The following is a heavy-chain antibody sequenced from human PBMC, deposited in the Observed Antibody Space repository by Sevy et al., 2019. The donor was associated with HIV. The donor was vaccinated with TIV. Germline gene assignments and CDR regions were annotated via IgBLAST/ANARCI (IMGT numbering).Heavy chain of an antibody. J-gene: IGHJ6*03. CDR3: ARGTSRHYYYYYMDV. V-gene: IGHV4-59*01. CDR1: GGSISSYY. Sequence: SETLSLTCTVSGGSISSYYWSWIRQPPGKGLEWIGYIYYSGSTNYNPSLKSRVTISVDTSKNQFSLKLSSVTAADTAVYYRARGTSRHYYYYYMDVWGKGTTVTVSS. CDR2: IYYSGST.